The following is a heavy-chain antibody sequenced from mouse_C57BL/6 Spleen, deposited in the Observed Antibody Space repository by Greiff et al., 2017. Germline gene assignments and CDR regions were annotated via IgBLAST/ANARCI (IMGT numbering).Heavy chain of an antibody. D-gene: IGHD1-1*01. V-gene: IGHV1-22*01. Sequence: VHVKQSGPELVKPGASVKMSCKASGYTFTDYNMHWVKQSHGKSLEWIGYINPNNGGTSYNQKFKGKATLTVNKSSSTAYMELRSLTSEVSAVYYCASYEEDYYAMDYWGQGTSVTVSS. CDR2: INPNNGGT. CDR3: ASYEEDYYAMDY. CDR1: GYTFTDYN. J-gene: IGHJ4*01.